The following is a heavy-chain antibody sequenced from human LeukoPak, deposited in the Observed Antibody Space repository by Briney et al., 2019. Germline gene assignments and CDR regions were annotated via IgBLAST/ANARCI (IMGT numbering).Heavy chain of an antibody. J-gene: IGHJ3*02. CDR3: ARHVGYSSGWYRSQGFDI. CDR2: IYYSGST. D-gene: IGHD6-19*01. V-gene: IGHV4-59*08. CDR1: GGSISSYY. Sequence: SETLSLTCTVSGGSISSYYWSWIRQPPGKGLEWIGYIYYSGSTNYNPSLKSRVTISVDTSKNQFSLKLSSVTAADTAVYYCARHVGYSSGWYRSQGFDIWGQGTMVTVSS.